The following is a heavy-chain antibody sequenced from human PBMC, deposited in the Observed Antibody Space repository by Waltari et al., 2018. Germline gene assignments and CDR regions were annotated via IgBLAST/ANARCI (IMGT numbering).Heavy chain of an antibody. CDR3: ARDQYWLERKRYFDL. Sequence: VQSGAEVKKPGASVNVSCQASGFLFTVYYIHWLRQAPGQGLEWIGWMNPNGGVTNYAQKFKGRVSMTRDTSIATSYMELKRLNSDDTAVYYCARDQYWLERKRYFDLWGRGTQVTVSS. CDR1: GFLFTVYY. V-gene: IGHV1-2*02. CDR2: MNPNGGVT. J-gene: IGHJ2*01. D-gene: IGHD1-1*01.